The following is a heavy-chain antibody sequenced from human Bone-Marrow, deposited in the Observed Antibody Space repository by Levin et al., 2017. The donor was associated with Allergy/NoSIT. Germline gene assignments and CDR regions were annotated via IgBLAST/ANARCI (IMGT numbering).Heavy chain of an antibody. J-gene: IGHJ6*02. V-gene: IGHV4-39*07. CDR1: GGSISSSSYY. CDR2: IYYSGST. CDR3: ARDSRAPHDSSGYYFGDYYYYGMDV. Sequence: PSETLSLTCTVSGGSISSSSYYWGWIRQPPGKGLEWIGSIYYSGSTYYNPSLKSRVTISVDTSKNQFSLKLSSVTAADTAVYYCARDSRAPHDSSGYYFGDYYYYGMDVWGQGTTVTVSS. D-gene: IGHD3-22*01.